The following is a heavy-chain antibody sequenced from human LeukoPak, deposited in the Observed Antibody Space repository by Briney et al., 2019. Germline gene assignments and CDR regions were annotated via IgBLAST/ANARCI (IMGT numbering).Heavy chain of an antibody. CDR2: INSDGSST. D-gene: IGHD4-17*01. J-gene: IGHJ4*02. CDR3: ARDFTGDYGDYCPY. CDR1: GFTFSSYW. Sequence: GGSLRLSCAASGFTFSSYWMHWVRQAPGKGLVWVSRINSDGSSTSYADSVKGRFTISRDNAKNTLYLQVNSLRAEDTAVYYCARDFTGDYGDYCPYWGQGTLVTVSS. V-gene: IGHV3-74*01.